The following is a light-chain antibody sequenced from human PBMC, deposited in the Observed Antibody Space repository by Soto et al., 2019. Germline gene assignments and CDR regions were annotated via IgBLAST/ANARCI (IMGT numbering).Light chain of an antibody. Sequence: VLTQSPSTLSLSPGERAPLSCVASQSVSSSRLAWYQQNPALAPRLLISDGFLRATGIPDRFSGSGSGTDFTLTISRLEPEDFVVYYCQHYGTSPGTFGQGTRLEI. CDR1: QSVSSSR. V-gene: IGKV3D-20*01. J-gene: IGKJ5*01. CDR2: DGF. CDR3: QHYGTSPGT.